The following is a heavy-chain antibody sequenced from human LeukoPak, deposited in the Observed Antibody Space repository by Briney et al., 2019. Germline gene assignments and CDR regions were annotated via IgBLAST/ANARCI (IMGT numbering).Heavy chain of an antibody. V-gene: IGHV4-34*01. CDR2: INHSGST. D-gene: IGHD3-10*01. J-gene: IGHJ4*02. CDR1: GGSFSGYY. CDR3: ARGPTGIDHFGY. Sequence: SETLSLTCAVYGGSFSGYYWSWIRQPPGKGLEWIGEINHSGSTNYNPSLKSRVTISVDTSKNQFSLKLSSVTAADTAVYYCARGPTGIDHFGYWGQGTLVTVSS.